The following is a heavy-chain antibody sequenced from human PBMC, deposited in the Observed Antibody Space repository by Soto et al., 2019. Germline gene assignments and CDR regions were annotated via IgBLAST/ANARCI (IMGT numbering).Heavy chain of an antibody. CDR2: IYTSGST. Sequence: QVQLQESGPGLVKPSETLSLTCTVSGGSISSYYWSWIRQPAGKGLEWIGRIYTSGSTNYNPSLKSRVTMSVDTSKNQFSLKLSSVTAADTAVYYCARAPFSIVDYASWFDPWGQGTLVTVSS. J-gene: IGHJ5*02. CDR1: GGSISSYY. V-gene: IGHV4-4*07. CDR3: ARAPFSIVDYASWFDP. D-gene: IGHD4-17*01.